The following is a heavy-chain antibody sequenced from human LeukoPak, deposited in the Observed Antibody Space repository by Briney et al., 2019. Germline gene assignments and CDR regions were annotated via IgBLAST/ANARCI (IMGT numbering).Heavy chain of an antibody. Sequence: PSETLSLACTVSGGSISSYYWSWIRQPPGKGLEWIGYIYYSGSTNYNPSLKSRVTISVDTSKNQFSLKLSSVTAADTAVYYRAGSNPTAANIDYWGQGTLVTVSS. D-gene: IGHD6-13*01. CDR3: AGSNPTAANIDY. J-gene: IGHJ4*02. CDR2: IYYSGST. V-gene: IGHV4-59*01. CDR1: GGSISSYY.